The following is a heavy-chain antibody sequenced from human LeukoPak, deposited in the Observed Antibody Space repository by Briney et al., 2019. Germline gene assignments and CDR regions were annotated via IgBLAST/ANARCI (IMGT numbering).Heavy chain of an antibody. Sequence: SVKVSCKASGGTFSSYAISWVRQAPGQGLEWMGGIIPIFGTANYAQKFQGRVTITTDESTSTAYMELSSLRSENTAVYYCARERALPGVAAAGTGVHWGQGTLVTVSS. D-gene: IGHD6-13*01. CDR3: ARERALPGVAAAGTGVH. J-gene: IGHJ4*02. CDR1: GGTFSSYA. V-gene: IGHV1-69*05. CDR2: IIPIFGTA.